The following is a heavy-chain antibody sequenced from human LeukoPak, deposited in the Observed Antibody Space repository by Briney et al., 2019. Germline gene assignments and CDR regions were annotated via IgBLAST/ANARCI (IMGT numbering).Heavy chain of an antibody. Sequence: PGGSLRLSCAASGFIFSDCYMSWIRQAPGKGLEWVSYISSSGTTIYYADSVKGRFTISRDNAKNSLYLQMNSLRAEDTAVYYCARGDGDPPTLGYCSGASCDFDFWGQGTLVTVSS. J-gene: IGHJ4*02. D-gene: IGHD2-15*01. V-gene: IGHV3-11*04. CDR3: ARGDGDPPTLGYCSGASCDFDF. CDR1: GFIFSDCY. CDR2: ISSSGTTI.